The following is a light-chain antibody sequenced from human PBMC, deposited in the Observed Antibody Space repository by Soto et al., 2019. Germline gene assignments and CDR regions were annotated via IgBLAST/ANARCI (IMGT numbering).Light chain of an antibody. J-gene: IGKJ1*01. V-gene: IGKV3-15*01. CDR2: GAS. Sequence: EIVLTQSPGTLSLSPGERATLSCRASQSVSSTLAWYQQKPGQAPRLLIYGASTRATGISARFSGSGSGTEFTLTISSLQSEDFAVYYCQQYNNWPLTFGQGTKVDIK. CDR1: QSVSST. CDR3: QQYNNWPLT.